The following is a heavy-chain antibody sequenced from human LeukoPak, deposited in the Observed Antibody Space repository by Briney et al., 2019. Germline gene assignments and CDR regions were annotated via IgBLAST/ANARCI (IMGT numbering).Heavy chain of an antibody. V-gene: IGHV1-69*06. CDR2: IIPIFGTA. CDR3: ARGDGYSSPYYFDY. CDR1: GGTFSSYA. Sequence: ASVKVSCKASGGTFSSYAISWVQQAPGQGLEWMGGIIPIFGTANYAQKFQGRVTITADKSTSTAYMELSSLRSEDTAVYYCARGDGYSSPYYFDYWGQGTLVTVSS. D-gene: IGHD5-18*01. J-gene: IGHJ4*02.